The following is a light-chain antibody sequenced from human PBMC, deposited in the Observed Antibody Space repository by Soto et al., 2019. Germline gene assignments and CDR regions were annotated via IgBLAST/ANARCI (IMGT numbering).Light chain of an antibody. CDR1: SSNLGAAYD. Sequence: QSVLTQPPSVSGAPGQRVTISCTGNSSNLGAAYDVHWYQQLPGAAPKLVIFGNRNRPSGIPERFSGSKSGTSASLAITGLQAEDEADYYCQAYDYSLTASVVGGGTKLTVL. V-gene: IGLV1-40*01. J-gene: IGLJ3*02. CDR2: GNR. CDR3: QAYDYSLTASV.